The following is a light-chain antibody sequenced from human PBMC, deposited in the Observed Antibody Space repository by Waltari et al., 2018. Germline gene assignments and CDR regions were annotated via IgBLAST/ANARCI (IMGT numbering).Light chain of an antibody. Sequence: IQMTQSPSTLSANVGDRVTITCRASQPITDWVAWYQVKPGKAPQLLVYKASNLQRGVPSRFGGSGSGTGGTGSATEFTLTINSLQPDDFATYYCQQYNNFPWTFGQGP. CDR2: KAS. CDR1: QPITDW. CDR3: QQYNNFPWT. J-gene: IGKJ1*01. V-gene: IGKV1-5*03.